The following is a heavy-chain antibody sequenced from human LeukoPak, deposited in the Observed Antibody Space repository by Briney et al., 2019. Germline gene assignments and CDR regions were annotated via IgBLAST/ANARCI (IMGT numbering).Heavy chain of an antibody. V-gene: IGHV4-39*01. Sequence: SETLSLTCTVSGGSISITSYYWGWLRQPPGKGLEWIGSIYKSGSTYYNPSLKSRVTISVDTSKNQFSLKLSSVTAADTAVYYCARLWGYSYGYLDYWGQGTLVTVSS. D-gene: IGHD5-18*01. J-gene: IGHJ4*02. CDR2: IYKSGST. CDR3: ARLWGYSYGYLDY. CDR1: GGSISITSYY.